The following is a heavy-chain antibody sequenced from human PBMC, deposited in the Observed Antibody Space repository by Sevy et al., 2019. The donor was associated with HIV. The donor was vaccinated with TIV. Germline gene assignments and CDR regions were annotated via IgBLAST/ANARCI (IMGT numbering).Heavy chain of an antibody. D-gene: IGHD2-8*01. J-gene: IGHJ4*02. V-gene: IGHV3-23*01. CDR3: AREGCTKPHDY. CDR1: GFTFSKSS. Sequence: GESLKISCAASGFTFSKSSMSWVRQPPWKGLEWVSTLSFGCGEINYADSVKGRFTISRDNSKSSVYLQMNNLRPEDTAVYYCAREGCTKPHDYWGQGTLVTVSS. CDR2: LSFGCGEI.